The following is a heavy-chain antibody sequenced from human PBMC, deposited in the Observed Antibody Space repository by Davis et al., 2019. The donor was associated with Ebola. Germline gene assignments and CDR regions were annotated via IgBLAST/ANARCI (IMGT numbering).Heavy chain of an antibody. Sequence: GESLKISCAASGFTFSSYGMHWVRQAPGKGLEWVAVIWYDGSNKYYADSVKGRFTISRDNSKNTLYLQMNSLRAEDTAVYYCAKVDCSGGSCYAFDIWGQGTMVTVSS. CDR2: IWYDGSNK. V-gene: IGHV3-33*06. J-gene: IGHJ3*02. CDR1: GFTFSSYG. CDR3: AKVDCSGGSCYAFDI. D-gene: IGHD2-15*01.